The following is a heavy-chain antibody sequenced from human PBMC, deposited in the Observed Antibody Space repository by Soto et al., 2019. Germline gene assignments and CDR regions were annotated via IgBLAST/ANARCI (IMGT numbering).Heavy chain of an antibody. V-gene: IGHV1-24*01. CDR2: FGPEDGET. CDR3: ATHSDTAMTIYGMDV. J-gene: IGHJ6*02. D-gene: IGHD5-18*01. Sequence: ASVKVSCKVSGYTLTELSMHWVRQAPGKGLEWKGGFGPEDGETIYAQKFQGRVTMTEDTSTDTAYMELSSLRSEDTAVYYCATHSDTAMTIYGMDVWGQGTTVTVSS. CDR1: GYTLTELS.